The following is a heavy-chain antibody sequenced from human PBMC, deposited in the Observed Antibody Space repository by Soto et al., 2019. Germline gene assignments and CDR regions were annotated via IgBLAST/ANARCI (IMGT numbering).Heavy chain of an antibody. CDR3: ARVRAPIVPSTRYGPFTV. Sequence: QVQLVESGGGVVQPGRSLRLSCAASGFTFSSYGMHWVRQAPGNGLEWVAVIWYDGSNKYYADSVKGRFTISRDNSKNPLYLQMNSLRAEDTAVYYCARVRAPIVPSTRYGPFTVWGQGPLVTVSS. CDR2: IWYDGSNK. J-gene: IGHJ4*02. V-gene: IGHV3-33*01. D-gene: IGHD5-12*01. CDR1: GFTFSSYG.